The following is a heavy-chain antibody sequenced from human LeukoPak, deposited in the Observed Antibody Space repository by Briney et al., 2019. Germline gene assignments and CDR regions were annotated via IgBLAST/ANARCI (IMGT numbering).Heavy chain of an antibody. CDR1: GFTFSSYA. CDR2: ISGSGGST. V-gene: IGHV3-23*01. J-gene: IGHJ4*02. Sequence: GGSLRLSCAASGFTFSSYAMSWVRQAPGKGLEWVSAISGSGGSTYYADSVKGRFTISRDNYKNTLYLQMNSLRAEDTAVYYCAKVAYCGGDCYSLFDYWGQGTLVTVSS. CDR3: AKVAYCGGDCYSLFDY. D-gene: IGHD2-21*01.